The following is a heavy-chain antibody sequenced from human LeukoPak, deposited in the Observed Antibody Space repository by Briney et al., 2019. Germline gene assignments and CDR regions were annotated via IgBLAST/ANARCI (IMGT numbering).Heavy chain of an antibody. V-gene: IGHV1-2*02. CDR1: GYTFTGYY. J-gene: IGHJ6*02. CDR2: INPNSGGT. D-gene: IGHD2-15*01. Sequence: GASVTVSCKASGYTFTGYYMHWVRQAPGQGPEWMGWINPNSGGTDYAQKFKGRVTMTRDTSLTTTYMELSSLTSDDTAVYYCARDGEDVARSGRVYGMDVWGQGTTVTVSS. CDR3: ARDGEDVARSGRVYGMDV.